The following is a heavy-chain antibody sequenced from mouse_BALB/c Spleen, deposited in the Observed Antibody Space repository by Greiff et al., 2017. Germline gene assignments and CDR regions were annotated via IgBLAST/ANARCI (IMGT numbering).Heavy chain of an antibody. D-gene: IGHD2-1*01. CDR3: TRSGGNY. CDR1: GYTFTSYY. V-gene: IGHV1S81*02. CDR2: INPSNGGT. Sequence: QVQLKQSGAELVKPGASVKLSCKASGYTFTSYYMYWVKQRPGQGLEWIGEINPSNGGTNFNEKFKSKATLTVDKSSSTAYMQLSSLTSEDSAVYYCTRSGGNYWGQGTLVTVSA. J-gene: IGHJ3*01.